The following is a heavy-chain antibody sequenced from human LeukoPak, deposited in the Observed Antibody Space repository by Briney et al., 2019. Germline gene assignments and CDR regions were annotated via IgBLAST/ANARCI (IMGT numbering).Heavy chain of an antibody. D-gene: IGHD2-2*01. CDR2: IYYSGST. Sequence: SETLSLTCTISGGSISSSSYYWGWIRQPPGKGLEWIGSIYYSGSTYYNPSLKSRVTISVDTSKNQFSLKLSSVTAADTAVYYCARDRVVPAAGRYYYYYGMDVWGQGTTVTVSS. V-gene: IGHV4-39*07. CDR1: GGSISSSSYY. J-gene: IGHJ6*02. CDR3: ARDRVVPAAGRYYYYYGMDV.